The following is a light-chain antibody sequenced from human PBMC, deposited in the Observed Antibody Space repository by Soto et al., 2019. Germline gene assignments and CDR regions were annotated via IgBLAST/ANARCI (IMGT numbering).Light chain of an antibody. CDR2: AAS. CDR1: QSISNY. V-gene: IGKV1-39*01. Sequence: DIQMTQSPSSLSTSVGDRVTITCRASQSISNYLNWYQQKPGKVPKLLIYAASRLQSGVPSRFSGSGSGTDFTLTISSLQPEGFATYFCQQSYITPWTFGQGTKVEI. CDR3: QQSYITPWT. J-gene: IGKJ1*01.